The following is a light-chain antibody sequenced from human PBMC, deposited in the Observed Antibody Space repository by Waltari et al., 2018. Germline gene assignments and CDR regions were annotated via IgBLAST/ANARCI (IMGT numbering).Light chain of an antibody. CDR3: QASYTTPYS. V-gene: IGKV3-15*01. Sequence: EVVMTQSPATLSVSPGESATLSCGASQSVGGDLAWYQQKPGQAPRLLIYGTITRPTGVSARFSGSGSGTEFTLTISRLQSEDFATYFCQASYTTPYSFGQGTKVEIK. J-gene: IGKJ2*03. CDR2: GTI. CDR1: QSVGGD.